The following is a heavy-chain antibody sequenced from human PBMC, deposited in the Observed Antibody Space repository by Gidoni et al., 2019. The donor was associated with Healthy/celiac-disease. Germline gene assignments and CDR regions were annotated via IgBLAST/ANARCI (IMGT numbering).Heavy chain of an antibody. J-gene: IGHJ5*02. CDR2: INPNSGGT. D-gene: IGHD3-22*01. CDR3: ASLPMIVVVNDSGA. CDR1: GYTFTGYS. Sequence: QVQLVQAGAEVSKHGASVKVSCKASGYTFTGYSMHWARQAPGQGLEWMGWINPNSGGTNYAQKFQGRVTMTRDTSISTAYMELGRLRSDDTAVYYCASLPMIVVVNDSGAWGQGTLVTVSS. V-gene: IGHV1-2*02.